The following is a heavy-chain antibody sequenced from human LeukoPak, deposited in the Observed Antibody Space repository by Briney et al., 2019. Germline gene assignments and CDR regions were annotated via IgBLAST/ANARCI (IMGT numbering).Heavy chain of an antibody. CDR2: ISSSSSYI. Sequence: GGSLRLSCAASGFTFSSYSMNWVRQAPGKGLEWVSSISSSSSYIYYADSVKGRFTISRDNAKNSLYLQMNSLRAEDTAVYYCARAGLSVGATTPFFDYWGQGTLVTVSS. CDR3: ARAGLSVGATTPFFDY. J-gene: IGHJ4*02. D-gene: IGHD1-26*01. CDR1: GFTFSSYS. V-gene: IGHV3-21*01.